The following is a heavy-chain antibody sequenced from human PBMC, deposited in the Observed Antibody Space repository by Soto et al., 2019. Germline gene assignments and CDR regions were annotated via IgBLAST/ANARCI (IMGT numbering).Heavy chain of an antibody. V-gene: IGHV1-46*01. J-gene: IGHJ5*02. CDR1: GYTFTDYY. D-gene: IGHD6-19*01. CDR2: ISPSGGST. Sequence: QVQLVQSGAEVKKPGASVKVSCKASGYTFTDYYMHWVRQAPGQGLEWMGIISPSGGSTYAQEFQGRVTVTRDTSTSTVYMELSSLRSEDTTVYYCARDGSSDWLTWFDPWGQGTLVTVSS. CDR3: ARDGSSDWLTWFDP.